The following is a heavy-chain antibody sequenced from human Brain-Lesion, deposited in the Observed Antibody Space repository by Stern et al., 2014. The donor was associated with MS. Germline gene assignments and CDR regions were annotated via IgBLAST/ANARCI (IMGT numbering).Heavy chain of an antibody. V-gene: IGHV1-2*02. D-gene: IGHD3-3*01. CDR1: GYIFTGYY. Sequence: VQLVQSGAEVKKPGASVKVSCKTSGYIFTGYYIHWVRQAPGQGLEWMAWIKPNTGGTKYAQKLQGRDTMSRDTSISTAYVELSSLTSDDTAVYYCARDQRGITIFGVVTDYYYLGMDVWGQGTTVTVSS. CDR3: ARDQRGITIFGVVTDYYYLGMDV. J-gene: IGHJ6*02. CDR2: IKPNTGGT.